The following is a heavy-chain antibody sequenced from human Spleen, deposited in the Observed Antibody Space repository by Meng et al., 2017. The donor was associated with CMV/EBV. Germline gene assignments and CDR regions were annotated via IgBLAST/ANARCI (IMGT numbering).Heavy chain of an antibody. CDR3: ARDLFSGRNYDVFDV. V-gene: IGHV3-48*03. CDR1: GFTFNTYE. J-gene: IGHJ3*01. CDR2: ISSGGSAT. D-gene: IGHD1-26*01. Sequence: GESLKISCVASGFTFNTYEMNWVRQAPGKGLEWIAYISSGGSATHYADSVRGRFTISRDNAKNSLYLQLDSLRAEDTAVYYCARDLFSGRNYDVFDVWGQGTLVTVSS.